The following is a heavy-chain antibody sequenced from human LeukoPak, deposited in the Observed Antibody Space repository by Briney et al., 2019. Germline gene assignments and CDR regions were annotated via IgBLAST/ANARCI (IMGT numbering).Heavy chain of an antibody. CDR2: LRGDGET. V-gene: IGHV3-23*01. CDR3: AKASWVSSADAVL. D-gene: IGHD3-16*01. J-gene: IGHJ4*02. Sequence: GGSLRLSCEASGFTFSNYAMSWVRRAPARGLEWVSSLRGDGETFYADSVKGRFALSRDESLNTVYLQLNSLRVEDTAVYYCAKASWVSSADAVLWGQGTLVTVSS. CDR1: GFTFSNYA.